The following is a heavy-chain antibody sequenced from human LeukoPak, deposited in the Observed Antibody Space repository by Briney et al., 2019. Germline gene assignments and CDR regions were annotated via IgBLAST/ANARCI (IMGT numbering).Heavy chain of an antibody. Sequence: PSETLSLTCAVSGGSISSYYWSWIRQPPGKGLEWIGFFYYSGSTNYNPSLKSRITISVDTSKNHFSLKLSSVTAADTAVYYCARGPRGYSYGYYFDYWGQGTLVTVSS. V-gene: IGHV4-59*01. J-gene: IGHJ4*02. CDR1: GGSISSYY. D-gene: IGHD5-18*01. CDR3: ARGPRGYSYGYYFDY. CDR2: FYYSGST.